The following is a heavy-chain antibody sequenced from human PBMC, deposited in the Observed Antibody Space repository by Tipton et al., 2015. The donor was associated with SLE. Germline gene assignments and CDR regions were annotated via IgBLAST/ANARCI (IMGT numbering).Heavy chain of an antibody. Sequence: TLSLTCTVSGGSISSHYWSWIWQPPGKGLEWIGYIYYSGSTNYNPSLKSRVTISVDTSKNQFSLKLSSVTAADTAVYYCARDTPVSLVRGDWYFDLWGRGTLVTVSS. J-gene: IGHJ2*01. V-gene: IGHV4-59*11. CDR1: GGSISSHY. CDR3: ARDTPVSLVRGDWYFDL. D-gene: IGHD6-13*01. CDR2: IYYSGST.